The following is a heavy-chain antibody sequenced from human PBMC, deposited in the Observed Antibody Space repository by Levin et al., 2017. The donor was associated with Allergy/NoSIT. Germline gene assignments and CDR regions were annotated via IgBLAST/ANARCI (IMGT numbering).Heavy chain of an antibody. Sequence: KVSCKGSANRFTSHWIAWVRQMPGKGLEWMGIIYFGGSDTRYSPSFQGQVTISIDKSITTSYLQWNSLKASDTATYYCASQSLGYCRGGNCYSPWDAFDIWGQGTMVTVSS. CDR3: ASQSLGYCRGGNCYSPWDAFDI. CDR2: IYFGGSDT. CDR1: ANRFTSHW. V-gene: IGHV5-51*01. J-gene: IGHJ3*02. D-gene: IGHD2-15*01.